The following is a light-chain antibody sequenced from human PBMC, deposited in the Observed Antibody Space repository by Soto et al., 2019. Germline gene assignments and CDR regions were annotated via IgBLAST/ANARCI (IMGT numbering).Light chain of an antibody. J-gene: IGKJ1*01. CDR1: QSVSSY. V-gene: IGKV3-11*01. Sequence: ATLSLSPGERATLSCRASQSVSSYLAWYQQKPGQAPRLLIYDASNRATGIPARFSGSGSGTDFTLTITGLQPEDFATYSCQQTYDTPWTFGQGTKVDIK. CDR3: QQTYDTPWT. CDR2: DAS.